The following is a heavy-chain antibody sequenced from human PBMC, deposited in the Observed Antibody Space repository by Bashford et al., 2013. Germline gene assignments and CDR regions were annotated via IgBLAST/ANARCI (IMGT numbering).Heavy chain of an antibody. D-gene: IGHD2-8*01. CDR1: GYSFTNYW. Sequence: ESLKISCKDSGYSFTNYWIGWVRQLPGKGLEWMGVISPVDSEVRYSPSFQGQVTISVDKSISTVSLQWSSLKASDTAMYYCARQGLREWANPNWFDPWGQGTLVTVSS. CDR3: ARQGLREWANPNWFDP. CDR2: ISPVDSEV. V-gene: IGHV5-51*01. J-gene: IGHJ5*02.